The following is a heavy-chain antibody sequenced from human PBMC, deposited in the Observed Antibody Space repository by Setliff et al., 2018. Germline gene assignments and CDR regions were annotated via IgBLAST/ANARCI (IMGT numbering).Heavy chain of an antibody. CDR3: ARDRRPFNWGGNDAFDI. CDR1: GFTFSSYA. J-gene: IGHJ3*02. Sequence: GGSLRLSCAASGFTFSSYAMSWVRQAPGKGLEWVSAISGSGGSTYYADSVKGRFTISRDNSKNTLYLQLNSLRAEDTAAYYCARDRRPFNWGGNDAFDIWGQGTMVTVSS. CDR2: ISGSGGST. D-gene: IGHD7-27*01. V-gene: IGHV3-23*01.